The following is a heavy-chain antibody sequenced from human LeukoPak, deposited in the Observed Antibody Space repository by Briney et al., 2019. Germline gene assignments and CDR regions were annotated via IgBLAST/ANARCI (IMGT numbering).Heavy chain of an antibody. Sequence: ASVKVSCKASGYTFTGYYMHWVRQAPGQGLEWMGWINPNSGGTNYAQKLQGRVTMTTDTSTSTAYMELRSLRSDDTAVYYCARVIVVVPAAGGFDYWGQGTLVTVSS. CDR1: GYTFTGYY. CDR2: INPNSGGT. V-gene: IGHV1-2*02. CDR3: ARVIVVVPAAGGFDY. J-gene: IGHJ4*02. D-gene: IGHD2-2*01.